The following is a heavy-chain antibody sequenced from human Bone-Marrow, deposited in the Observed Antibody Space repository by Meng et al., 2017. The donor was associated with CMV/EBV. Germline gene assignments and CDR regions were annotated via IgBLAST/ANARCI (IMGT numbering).Heavy chain of an antibody. V-gene: IGHV3-7*01. CDR1: GFTFSSYW. J-gene: IGHJ4*02. CDR3: ARAFVAAAGTRLADY. CDR2: IKQDGSEK. D-gene: IGHD6-13*01. Sequence: GGSLRLSCAASGFTFSSYWMTWVRRAPGKGLEWVANIKQDGSEKYYVDSVKGRFTISRDNAKNSLFLQMNSLRAEDTAVYDCARAFVAAAGTRLADYWGQGTLVTVSS.